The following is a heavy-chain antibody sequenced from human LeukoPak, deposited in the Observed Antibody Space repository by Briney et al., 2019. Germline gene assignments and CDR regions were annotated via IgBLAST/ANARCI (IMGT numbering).Heavy chain of an antibody. CDR1: GYTFTSYG. Sequence: ASVKVSCKASGYTFTSYGISWVRQAPGQGLEWMGGISAYNGNTNYAQKLQGRVTMTTDTSTSTAYMELRSLRSDDTAVYYCARAEVDYYDSSGYYYPWGQGTLVTVSS. D-gene: IGHD3-22*01. CDR3: ARAEVDYYDSSGYYYP. V-gene: IGHV1-18*01. J-gene: IGHJ5*02. CDR2: ISAYNGNT.